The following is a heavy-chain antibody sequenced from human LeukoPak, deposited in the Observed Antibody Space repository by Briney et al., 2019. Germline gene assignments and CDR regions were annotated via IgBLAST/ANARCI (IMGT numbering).Heavy chain of an antibody. CDR1: GFTFSSYW. D-gene: IGHD4/OR15-4a*01. CDR3: ATLPAPYGANFDY. V-gene: IGHV3-7*01. J-gene: IGHJ4*02. Sequence: PGGSLRLSCAASGFTFSSYWMSWVRQPPGKGLEWVANIKQDGREKYYVDSVKGRFTISRDNAKNSLYLQMNSLRAEDTAVYYCATLPAPYGANFDYWGQGTLVTVSS. CDR2: IKQDGREK.